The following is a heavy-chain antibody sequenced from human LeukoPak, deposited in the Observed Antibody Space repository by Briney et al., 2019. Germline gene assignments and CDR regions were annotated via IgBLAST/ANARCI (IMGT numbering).Heavy chain of an antibody. D-gene: IGHD2-21*01. CDR1: GFTFSTYS. V-gene: IGHV3-30*18. J-gene: IGHJ4*02. Sequence: GGSLRLSCAASGFTFSTYSMHWVRQAPGKGLEWVAVISYDGSNEYYAGSVKGRFTISRDNSKNTLYLQMSGLRAEDTAVYYCAKEFNRGLPDYWGQGTLVTVPS. CDR3: AKEFNRGLPDY. CDR2: ISYDGSNE.